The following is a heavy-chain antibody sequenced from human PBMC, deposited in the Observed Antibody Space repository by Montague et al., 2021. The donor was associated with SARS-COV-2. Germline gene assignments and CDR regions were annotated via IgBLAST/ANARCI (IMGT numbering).Heavy chain of an antibody. V-gene: IGHV4-59*01. D-gene: IGHD2-15*01. CDR3: ARRIVTYYWYFDL. CDR2: ILYSGST. CDR1: NASFANYY. J-gene: IGHJ2*01. Sequence: SETLSLTCTVSNASFANYYWSWVRQSPGKGLEYIGYILYSGSTNSNPSLRSRVTISIDTSKNQFSLKLMSVTAAETAIYFCARRIVTYYWYFDLWDRGTLVTVSS.